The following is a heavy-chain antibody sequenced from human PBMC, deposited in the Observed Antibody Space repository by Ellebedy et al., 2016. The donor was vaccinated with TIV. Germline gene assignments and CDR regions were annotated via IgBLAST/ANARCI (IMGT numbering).Heavy chain of an antibody. V-gene: IGHV3-23*01. CDR2: ISASGIST. CDR1: GFSFSNFA. J-gene: IGHJ4*02. CDR3: AKLASSGDYYGRFDY. Sequence: GGSLTLSCGASGFSFSNFAMTWVRQAPGKGLEWVSSISASGISTDYADPVRGRVTTSRDNSRNTLYLQMDSLRADDTAVYYCAKLASSGDYYGRFDYWGQGTLVTVSS. D-gene: IGHD3-22*01.